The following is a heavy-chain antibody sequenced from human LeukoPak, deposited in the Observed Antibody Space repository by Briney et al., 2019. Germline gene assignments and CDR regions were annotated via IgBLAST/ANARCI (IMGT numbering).Heavy chain of an antibody. D-gene: IGHD3-10*01. CDR2: IYYSGST. CDR1: GDSISTYY. V-gene: IGHV4-59*01. J-gene: IGHJ4*02. CDR3: ARVLLWFGEPTGYFDY. Sequence: PSETLSLTCTVSGDSISTYYWSWIRQPPGKGLEWIGYIYYSGSTNYNPSLKSRVTISADTSKNQFSLKLSSVTAADTAVYYCARVLLWFGEPTGYFDYWGQGTLVTVSS.